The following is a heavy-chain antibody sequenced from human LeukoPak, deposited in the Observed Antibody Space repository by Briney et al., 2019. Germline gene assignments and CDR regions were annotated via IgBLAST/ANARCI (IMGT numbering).Heavy chain of an antibody. CDR3: ARGPRGDFWSGYYPIRTPDAFDI. CDR1: GFTVSSNY. Sequence: PGGSLRLSCAASGFTVSSNYMSWVRQASGKGLEWVSVIYSGGSTYYADSVKGRFTISRDNSKNTLYLQMNSLRAEDTAVYYCARGPRGDFWSGYYPIRTPDAFDIWGQGTMVTVSS. J-gene: IGHJ3*02. V-gene: IGHV3-53*01. CDR2: IYSGGST. D-gene: IGHD3-3*01.